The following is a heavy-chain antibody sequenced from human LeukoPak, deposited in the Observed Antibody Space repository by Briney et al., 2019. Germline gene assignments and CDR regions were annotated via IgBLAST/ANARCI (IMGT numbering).Heavy chain of an antibody. V-gene: IGHV3-30*02. CDR1: GFTFSNYG. J-gene: IGHJ4*02. CDR2: IGYDGSNK. Sequence: GGSLRLSCAASGFTFSNYGIHWVRQAPGKGLEWVAFIGYDGSNKYYADSVKGRFTISRDNSKDTLYLQMSSLRTEDTAVYYCAKDIGPGIAAAGPNGHDYWGQGTLVTVSS. D-gene: IGHD6-13*01. CDR3: AKDIGPGIAAAGPNGHDY.